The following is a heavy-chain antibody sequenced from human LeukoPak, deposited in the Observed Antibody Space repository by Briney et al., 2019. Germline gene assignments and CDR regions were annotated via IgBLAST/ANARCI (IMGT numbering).Heavy chain of an antibody. D-gene: IGHD5-18*01. J-gene: IGHJ4*02. CDR2: IIPILGIA. CDR1: GGTFSSYA. CDR3: ARGPARIPLWYINY. V-gene: IGHV1-69*04. Sequence: ASVNVSCKASGGTFSSYAISCVPQAPGQGLEGMGRIIPILGIANYAQKFQGRVTITADKSTSTAYMELSSLRSQDTAVYYCARGPARIPLWYINYWGQGTLVTVSS.